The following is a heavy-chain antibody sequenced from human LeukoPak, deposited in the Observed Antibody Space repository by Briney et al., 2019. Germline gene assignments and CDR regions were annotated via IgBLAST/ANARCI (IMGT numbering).Heavy chain of an antibody. J-gene: IGHJ4*02. Sequence: GRSLRLSCAASGFTFDDYAMHWVRQAPGKGLEWVSGISWNSGSIGYADSVKGRFTISRDNSQNTLYLQMNTLRAEDTAVYYCAKVVSGYHFDYWGQGTLVTVSS. CDR1: GFTFDDYA. V-gene: IGHV3-9*01. CDR2: ISWNSGSI. CDR3: AKVVSGYHFDY. D-gene: IGHD5-12*01.